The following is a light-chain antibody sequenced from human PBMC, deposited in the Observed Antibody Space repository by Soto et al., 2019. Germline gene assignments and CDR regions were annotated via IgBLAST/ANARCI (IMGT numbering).Light chain of an antibody. Sequence: DIQMTQSPSSLSASVGDRVTITCRASQGIRNYLAWYQQKPGKIPRVLIYDASTLQSGVPSRFSGSGSGTEFTLTISSLQPEDVATYYCQKYDSAPWTFGQGTKVEIK. CDR2: DAS. J-gene: IGKJ1*01. CDR1: QGIRNY. V-gene: IGKV1-27*01. CDR3: QKYDSAPWT.